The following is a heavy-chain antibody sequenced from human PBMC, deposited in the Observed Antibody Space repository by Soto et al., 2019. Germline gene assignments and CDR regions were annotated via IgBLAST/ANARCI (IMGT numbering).Heavy chain of an antibody. Sequence: GRLLRLSCAASGFNFSSHAMSWVRQAQEKGLEWVSAISGSGGSTYYADSVKGRFTISRDNSKNTLYLQINSLRAEGTAVYYCATQIVVVPAAMRGHYYYYYGMDVCGEGTTGTVSS. CDR3: ATQIVVVPAAMRGHYYYYYGMDV. CDR1: GFNFSSHA. CDR2: ISGSGGST. V-gene: IGHV3-23*01. D-gene: IGHD2-2*01. J-gene: IGHJ6*04.